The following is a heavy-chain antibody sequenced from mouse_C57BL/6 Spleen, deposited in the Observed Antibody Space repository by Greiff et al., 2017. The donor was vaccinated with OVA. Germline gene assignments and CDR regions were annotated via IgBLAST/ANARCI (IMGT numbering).Heavy chain of an antibody. CDR1: GYTFTSYW. CDR2: IYPGSGST. V-gene: IGHV1-55*01. J-gene: IGHJ3*01. Sequence: QVQLQQPGAELVKPGASVKMSCKASGYTFTSYWITWVKQRPGQGLEWIGDIYPGSGSTNYNEKFQSKATLTVDTSSSTAYMQLSSLTSEDTAVYYCTTDYYGSRGVLAYWGQGTLVTVSA. D-gene: IGHD1-1*01. CDR3: TTDYYGSRGVLAY.